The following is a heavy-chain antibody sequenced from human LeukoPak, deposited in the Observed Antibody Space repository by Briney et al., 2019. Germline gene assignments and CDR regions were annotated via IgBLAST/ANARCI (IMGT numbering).Heavy chain of an antibody. Sequence: GSVRVSCKVSGHNFTELSMHWVRQAAGQRLEWMGWINAGNGNTKYSQRFQGRVTITRDTSASTAYKELSSLRSEDTTVYYCARNSLSGSGSDYWGQGPMVTASS. V-gene: IGHV1-3*01. CDR2: INAGNGNT. CDR3: ARNSLSGSGSDY. J-gene: IGHJ4*02. D-gene: IGHD6-19*01. CDR1: GHNFTELS.